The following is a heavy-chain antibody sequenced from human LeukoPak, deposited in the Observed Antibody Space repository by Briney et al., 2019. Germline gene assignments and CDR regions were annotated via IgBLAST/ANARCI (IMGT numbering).Heavy chain of an antibody. D-gene: IGHD1-26*01. CDR3: ARERREQLLPPYTRLVTYFDY. J-gene: IGHJ4*02. CDR1: GGAISSSSYY. V-gene: IGHV4-39*07. Sequence: SETLSLTCTVSGGAISSSSYYWGWIRQPPGKGLEWIGSIYYSGSIYYNPSLKSRVTISVDTSKNQLSLKLRSVTAADTAVYYCARERREQLLPPYTRLVTYFDYWGQGTLVTVSS. CDR2: IYYSGSI.